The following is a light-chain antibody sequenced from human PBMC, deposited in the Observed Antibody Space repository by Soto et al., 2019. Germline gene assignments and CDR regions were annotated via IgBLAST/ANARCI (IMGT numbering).Light chain of an antibody. CDR3: QQYGNSPRT. CDR2: GAS. Sequence: EIVLTQSPGTLSLSPGERATLSCRASQSVSSSYLAWYQQKPGQAPRLLIYGASSRATGIPDRFSGSGYATDFTLTISSLELEDFAVYYYQQYGNSPRTFGEGTNVEIK. J-gene: IGKJ1*01. V-gene: IGKV3-20*01. CDR1: QSVSSSY.